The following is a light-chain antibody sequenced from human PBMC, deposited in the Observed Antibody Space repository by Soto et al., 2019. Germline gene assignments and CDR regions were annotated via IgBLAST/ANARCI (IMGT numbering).Light chain of an antibody. Sequence: QSALTQPASVSGSPGQSITISCTGTSSDDGGYNYVSWYQQHPGKAPKLMIYDVSNRPSGVSNRFSGSKSGNTASLTISGLQAEDEADYYCSSYTSSSVVLGGGTKLTVL. CDR3: SSYTSSSVV. V-gene: IGLV2-14*01. J-gene: IGLJ2*01. CDR1: SSDDGGYNY. CDR2: DVS.